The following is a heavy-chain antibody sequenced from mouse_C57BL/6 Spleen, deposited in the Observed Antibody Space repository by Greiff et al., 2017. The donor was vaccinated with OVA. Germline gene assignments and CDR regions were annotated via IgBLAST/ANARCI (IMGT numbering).Heavy chain of an antibody. CDR3: AREYYYGSSYGYAMDY. V-gene: IGHV1-82*01. CDR1: GYAFSSSW. CDR2: IYPGDGDT. D-gene: IGHD1-1*01. J-gene: IGHJ4*01. Sequence: ESGPELVKPGASVKISCKASGYAFSSSWMNWVKQRPGKGLEWIGRIYPGDGDTNYNGKFKGKATLTADKSSSTAYMQLSSLTSEDSAVYFCAREYYYGSSYGYAMDYRGQGTSVTVSS.